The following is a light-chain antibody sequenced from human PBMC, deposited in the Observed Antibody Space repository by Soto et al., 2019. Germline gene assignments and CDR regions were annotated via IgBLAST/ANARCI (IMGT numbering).Light chain of an antibody. CDR1: QSVSSSY. V-gene: IGKV3-20*01. CDR2: GAS. CDR3: QQYVSSPMYT. Sequence: EIVLTQSAGTLSLSPGERATLSCRASQSVSSSYLAWYQQKPGQAPRLLIYGASSRATGIPDRFIGSGSGTDFTLTISSLEPEDFAVYYCQQYVSSPMYTFGQGTKLEIK. J-gene: IGKJ2*01.